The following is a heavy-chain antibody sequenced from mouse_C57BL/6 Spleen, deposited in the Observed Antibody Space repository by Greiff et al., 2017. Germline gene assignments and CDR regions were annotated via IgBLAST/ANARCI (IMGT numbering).Heavy chain of an antibody. V-gene: IGHV1-50*01. CDR2: IDPSDSYT. Sequence: QVQLQQPGAELVKPGASVKLSCKASGYTFTSYWMQWVKQRPGQGLEWIGEIDPSDSYTNYNQKLKGKATLTVDTSSSTAYMQLSSLTSEDSAVYYCAISAMDYWGQGTSVTVSS. J-gene: IGHJ4*01. CDR3: AISAMDY. CDR1: GYTFTSYW.